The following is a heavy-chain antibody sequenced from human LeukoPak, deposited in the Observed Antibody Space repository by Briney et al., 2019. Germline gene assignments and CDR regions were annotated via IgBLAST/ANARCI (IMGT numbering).Heavy chain of an antibody. CDR1: GFTFSRYW. CDR3: ATGWSHHDY. V-gene: IGHV3-7*01. CDR2: IKEDGSEK. J-gene: IGHJ4*02. Sequence: GGSLRLSCAASGFTFSRYWMSWVRQAPGKGLEWVANIKEDGSEKYSVDSVKGRFTISRDNTKNSLFLEVNSLRAEDTAIYYCATGWSHHDYWGQGTLVTVSS. D-gene: IGHD3-3*01.